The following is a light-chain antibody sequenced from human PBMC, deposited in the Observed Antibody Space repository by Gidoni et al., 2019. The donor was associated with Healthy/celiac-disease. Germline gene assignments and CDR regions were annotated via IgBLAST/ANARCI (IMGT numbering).Light chain of an antibody. J-gene: IGKJ1*01. CDR1: QSVSSY. Sequence: EIVLTQSPATLSLSPGERATLSCRASQSVSSYLAWYQQKPGQAPRLLIYDASNRAPGIPARFSGSGSGTDFTLTISSLEPEDFAVYYCQQRSNWPWTFXQXTKVXIK. CDR2: DAS. CDR3: QQRSNWPWT. V-gene: IGKV3-11*01.